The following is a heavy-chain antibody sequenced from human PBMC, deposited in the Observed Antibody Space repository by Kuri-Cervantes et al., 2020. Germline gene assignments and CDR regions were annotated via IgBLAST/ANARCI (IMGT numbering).Heavy chain of an antibody. CDR3: ARAQTTLERFGLDV. D-gene: IGHD3-3*01. V-gene: IGHV3-7*03. CDR2: IKSDGTER. J-gene: IGHJ6*02. CDR1: GFALTNYW. Sequence: GESLKISCAASGFALTNYWVTWVRQAPGKGLEWVANIKSDGTERNYVDSVKGRFTISRDNAKNSLYLQMSSLRAEDTALYYCARAQTTLERFGLDVWGQGTTVTVSS.